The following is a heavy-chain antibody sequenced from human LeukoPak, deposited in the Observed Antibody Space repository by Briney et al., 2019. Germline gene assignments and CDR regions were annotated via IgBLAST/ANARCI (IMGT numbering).Heavy chain of an antibody. V-gene: IGHV3-30*03. CDR3: AREGHTSGFCGAFDI. CDR2: MSFDGSQ. J-gene: IGHJ3*02. CDR1: GRPFSSSI. D-gene: IGHD5-12*01. Sequence: GGSLRLSGALSGRPFSSSIMHWVRQASGKGLEWVAGMSFDGSQYYVDSVKGRLTISRDNSGNTVSLHMTSLRPEDTAVYFCAREGHTSGFCGAFDIWGQGTTVTISS.